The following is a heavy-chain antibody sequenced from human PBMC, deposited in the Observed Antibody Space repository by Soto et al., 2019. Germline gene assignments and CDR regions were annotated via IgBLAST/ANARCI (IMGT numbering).Heavy chain of an antibody. CDR2: INTFHGNT. Sequence: VASVKVSCKASGYTFTNQGISWVRQVPGQGLEWVGWINTFHGNTDYAQKFQGRVTMTTDTSTSTAYMELTSLRSDDTAVYYCARVPNLSSWRKIDHWGQGTLVTVSS. CDR1: GYTFTNQG. V-gene: IGHV1-18*01. CDR3: ARVPNLSSWRKIDH. D-gene: IGHD6-13*01. J-gene: IGHJ4*02.